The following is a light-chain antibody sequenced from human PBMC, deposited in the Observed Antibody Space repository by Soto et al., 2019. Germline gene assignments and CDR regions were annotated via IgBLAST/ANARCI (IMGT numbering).Light chain of an antibody. CDR3: QQLNDYPIT. V-gene: IGKV1-9*01. Sequence: IQLTQSPSSLSASVGDRVTITCRASQGISSYLAWYQQKPGRAPNLLIYAATTLQSGVPSRFSGSGSGTDFTLTISRLQPEDFATYYCQQLNDYPITFGQGTRLENK. CDR1: QGISSY. J-gene: IGKJ5*01. CDR2: AAT.